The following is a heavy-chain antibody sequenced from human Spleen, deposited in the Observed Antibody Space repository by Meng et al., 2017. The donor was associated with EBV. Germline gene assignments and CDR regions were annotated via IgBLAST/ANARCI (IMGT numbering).Heavy chain of an antibody. J-gene: IGHJ4*02. D-gene: IGHD3-22*01. CDR2: MSYSGDT. CDR3: ARPYDSTGYFSR. Sequence: QVQLQWSGPGLVKPSETLSLTCTVSGGSISGNNYFWGWIRQPPGKGLEWIGGMSYSGDTFYNPSLKSRVTISVEPSKNQFSLNLTSVTAADTAIYYCARPYDSTGYFSRWGQGALVTVSS. V-gene: IGHV4-39*07. CDR1: GGSISGNNYF.